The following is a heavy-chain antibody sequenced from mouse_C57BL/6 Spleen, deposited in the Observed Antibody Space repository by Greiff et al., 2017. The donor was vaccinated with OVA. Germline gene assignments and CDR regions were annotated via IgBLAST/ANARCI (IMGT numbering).Heavy chain of an antibody. D-gene: IGHD1-1*01. CDR2: IYPRSGNT. V-gene: IGHV1-81*01. J-gene: IGHJ4*01. Sequence: VQLQQSGAELARPGASVKLSCKASGYTFTSYGISWVKQRPGQGLEWIGEIYPRSGNTYYNEKFKGKATLTADTSSSTAYMELRSLTSEDSAVYFCARLGTTVVAREDYYAMDYWGQGTSVTVSS. CDR1: GYTFTSYG. CDR3: ARLGTTVVAREDYYAMDY.